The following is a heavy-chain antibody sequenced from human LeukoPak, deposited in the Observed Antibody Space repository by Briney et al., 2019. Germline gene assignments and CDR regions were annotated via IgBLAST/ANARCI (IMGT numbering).Heavy chain of an antibody. J-gene: IGHJ4*02. D-gene: IGHD6-13*01. CDR3: AKVRPYSSSWYYVFDY. CDR2: ISWNSGNI. V-gene: IGHV3-9*01. Sequence: QSGGSLRLSCVASGFTFDDYAMHWVRQAPGKGLEWVSGISWNSGNIGYADSVKGRFTISRDNAKNSLYLQMNSLRAEDTALYYCAKVRPYSSSWYYVFDYWGQGTLVTVSS. CDR1: GFTFDDYA.